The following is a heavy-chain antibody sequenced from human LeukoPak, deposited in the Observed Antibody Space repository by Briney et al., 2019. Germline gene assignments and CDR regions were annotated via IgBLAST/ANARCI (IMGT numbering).Heavy chain of an antibody. J-gene: IGHJ4*02. CDR3: ARGLAVAGTGY. CDR1: GGTFSSYA. V-gene: IGHV1-69*05. Sequence: SVKVSCKASGGTFSSYAFSWVRQAPGQGLEWMGGIIPIFGTANYAQKFQGRVTMTRDTSISTAYMELTSLTSEDTAIYYCARGLAVAGTGYWGQGTLVTVSS. CDR2: IIPIFGTA. D-gene: IGHD6-19*01.